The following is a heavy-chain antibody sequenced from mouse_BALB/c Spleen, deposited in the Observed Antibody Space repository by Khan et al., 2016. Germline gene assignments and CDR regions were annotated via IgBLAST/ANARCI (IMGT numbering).Heavy chain of an antibody. Sequence: EVQLQESGPELVKPGASVKISCKTSGYTFSDYTVHWVKQSHGKSLEWVGNVNPNIGGTNYTEKFKGKATLTVDKSSNTAYMELRSLTSEDSAVYYCARPRNFDNWGQGTTLTVSS. CDR2: VNPNIGGT. CDR3: ARPRNFDN. V-gene: IGHV1-22*01. J-gene: IGHJ2*01. CDR1: GYTFSDYT.